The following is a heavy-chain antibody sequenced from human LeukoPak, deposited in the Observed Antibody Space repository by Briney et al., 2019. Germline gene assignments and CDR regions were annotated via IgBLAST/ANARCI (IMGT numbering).Heavy chain of an antibody. CDR2: ISSGGSVM. D-gene: IGHD7-27*01. V-gene: IGHV3-48*04. Sequence: GGSLRLSCGASGYTFSDYTMNWVRQAPGKGPEWISYISSGGSVMHYADSVKGRFTISRDNAKNSLYLQMNSLRAEDTAVYYCARDNWGFTDWGQGTLVTVSS. CDR1: GYTFSDYT. CDR3: ARDNWGFTD. J-gene: IGHJ4*02.